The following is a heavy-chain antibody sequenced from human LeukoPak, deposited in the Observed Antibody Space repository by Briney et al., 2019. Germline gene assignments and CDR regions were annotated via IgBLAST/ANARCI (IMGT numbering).Heavy chain of an antibody. Sequence: SQTLSLTCTVSGGSISSGGYYWSWIRQHPGKGLEWIGYIYYSGSTYYNPSLKSRVTISVDTSKNQFSLKLSSVTAADTAVYYCARDRDTAMARAPAFDIWGQGTMVTVSS. J-gene: IGHJ3*02. CDR2: IYYSGST. CDR3: ARDRDTAMARAPAFDI. CDR1: GGSISSGGYY. D-gene: IGHD5-18*01. V-gene: IGHV4-31*03.